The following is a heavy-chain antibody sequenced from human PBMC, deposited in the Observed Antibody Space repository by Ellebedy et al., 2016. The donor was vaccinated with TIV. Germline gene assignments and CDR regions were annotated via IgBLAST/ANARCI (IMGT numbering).Heavy chain of an antibody. Sequence: MPSETLSLTCTVSGGSFGNDDNFWSWIRQPPGKGLEWIGYIYYSGTTHYNPSLRSRVTISVDTSKNQFSLKVRSVTAADTAVYYCARYNGPGGWFDPWGQGTLVTVSS. V-gene: IGHV4-30-4*01. CDR2: IYYSGTT. J-gene: IGHJ5*02. CDR1: GGSFGNDDNF. D-gene: IGHD2-8*01. CDR3: ARYNGPGGWFDP.